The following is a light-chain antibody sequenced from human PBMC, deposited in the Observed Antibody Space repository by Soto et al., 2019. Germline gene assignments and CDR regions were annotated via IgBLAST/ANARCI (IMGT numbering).Light chain of an antibody. Sequence: QSALTQPASVSGSPGQSITISCTGTSSDGVSWYQQHPRKAPKLMIYEVNNRPSGVSNRFSGSKSGNTASLTISGLQAEDEADYYCSSFTSTRTYVFGTGTKVTVL. V-gene: IGLV2-14*01. CDR1: SSDGV. CDR2: EVN. CDR3: SSFTSTRTYV. J-gene: IGLJ1*01.